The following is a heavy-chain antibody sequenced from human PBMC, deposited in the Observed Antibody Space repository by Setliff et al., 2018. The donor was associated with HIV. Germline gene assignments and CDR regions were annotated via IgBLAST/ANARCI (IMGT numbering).Heavy chain of an antibody. CDR2: INPHSGGT. CDR1: GYTFSTYG. D-gene: IGHD3-10*01. V-gene: IGHV1-8*02. Sequence: ASVKVSCKASGYTFSTYGISWVRQAPGQGLEWMGWINPHSGGTKYAQKFQGRLTMTRNTSISTAYMELSGLISEDAAVYYCARAGGLRMDRGVVSDYWGQGTLVTVSS. J-gene: IGHJ4*02. CDR3: ARAGGLRMDRGVVSDY.